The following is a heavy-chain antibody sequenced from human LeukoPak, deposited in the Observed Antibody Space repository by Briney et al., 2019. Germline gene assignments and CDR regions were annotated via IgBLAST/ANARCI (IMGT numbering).Heavy chain of an antibody. Sequence: ASVKVSCKTSGYTFTGYYMHWVRQAPGQGLEWMGRINPSSGGTNYAQKFQGRVTMTRDTSISTAYMELSRLTSDDTAVYYCARGRTTVTNDFQHWGQGTLVTVFS. J-gene: IGHJ1*01. CDR1: GYTFTGYY. V-gene: IGHV1-2*06. CDR2: INPSSGGT. CDR3: ARGRTTVTNDFQH. D-gene: IGHD4-17*01.